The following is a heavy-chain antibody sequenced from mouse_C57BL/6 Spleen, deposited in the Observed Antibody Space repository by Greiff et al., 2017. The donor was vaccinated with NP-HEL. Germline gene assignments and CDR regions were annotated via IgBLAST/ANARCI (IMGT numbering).Heavy chain of an antibody. D-gene: IGHD1-1*01. CDR3: ARERGELLRSYYFDY. CDR2: IDPSDSET. Sequence: VQLQQPGAELVRPGSSVKLSCKASGYTFTSYWMHWVKQRPIQGLEWIGNIDPSDSETHYNQKFKDKATLTVDKSSSTAYMQLSSLTSEDSAVYYCARERGELLRSYYFDYWGQGTTLTVSS. V-gene: IGHV1-52*01. CDR1: GYTFTSYW. J-gene: IGHJ2*01.